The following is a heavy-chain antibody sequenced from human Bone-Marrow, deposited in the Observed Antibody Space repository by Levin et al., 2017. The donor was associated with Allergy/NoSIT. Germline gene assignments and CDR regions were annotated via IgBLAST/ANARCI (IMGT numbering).Heavy chain of an antibody. CDR2: IWYDGSNK. CDR3: ARDHYDFWSGYYKSGGFDY. J-gene: IGHJ4*02. D-gene: IGHD3-3*01. V-gene: IGHV3-33*01. Sequence: GESLKISCAASGFTFSSYGMHWVRQAPGKGLEWVAVIWYDGSNKYYADSVKGRFTISRDNSKNTLYLQMNSLRAEDTAVYYCARDHYDFWSGYYKSGGFDYWGQGTLVTVSS. CDR1: GFTFSSYG.